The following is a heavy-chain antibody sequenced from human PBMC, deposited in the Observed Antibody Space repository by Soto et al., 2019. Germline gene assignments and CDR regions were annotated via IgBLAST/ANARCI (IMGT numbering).Heavy chain of an antibody. V-gene: IGHV3-7*02. CDR1: GFTFSSYW. CDR3: AKQSPYTNSWYDIDY. J-gene: IGHJ4*02. D-gene: IGHD6-13*01. Sequence: GGSLRLSCAASGFTFSSYWMNWVRQAPGKGLEWVANIRQDGSEKYYVDSVKGRFTIFRDNAKNSLYLQMTSLRAEDTAIYYCAKQSPYTNSWYDIDYWGQGTLVTVSS. CDR2: IRQDGSEK.